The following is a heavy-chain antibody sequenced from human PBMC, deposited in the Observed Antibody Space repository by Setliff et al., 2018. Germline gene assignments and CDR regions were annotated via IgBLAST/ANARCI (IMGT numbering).Heavy chain of an antibody. V-gene: IGHV1-69*13. D-gene: IGHD6-13*01. CDR3: ARSGGSSWQTKLDY. J-gene: IGHJ4*02. Sequence: SVKVSCKASGGTFSSYVISWVREAPGQGLEWMGGIIPMFGTNYAQKFQGRVTITADESTSTAYMELSSLGSEDTAVYYCARSGGSSWQTKLDYWGQGTLVTVSS. CDR2: IIPMFGT. CDR1: GGTFSSYV.